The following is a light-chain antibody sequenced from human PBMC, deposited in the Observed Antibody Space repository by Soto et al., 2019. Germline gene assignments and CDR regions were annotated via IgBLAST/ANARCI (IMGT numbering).Light chain of an antibody. CDR1: SSDVGGYNY. Sequence: QSVLTQPPSASGSPGQSVTISCTGTSSDVGGYNYVSWYQQHPGKAPKLVIYEVTKRPSGVPDRFSGSKSGNTASLTVSGLQAEDEADYYCSSFTGASTIXGTGTKVTVI. CDR2: EVT. CDR3: SSFTGASTI. V-gene: IGLV2-8*01. J-gene: IGLJ1*01.